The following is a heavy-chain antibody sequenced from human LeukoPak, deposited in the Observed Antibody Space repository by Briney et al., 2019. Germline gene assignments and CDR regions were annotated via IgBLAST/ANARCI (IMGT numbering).Heavy chain of an antibody. CDR3: ARWLNGSGFDY. V-gene: IGHV3-11*04. J-gene: IGHJ4*02. CDR2: ISGSGSTT. Sequence: GGSLRLSCAASGFTFSDYYMSWIRQAPGKGLEWVSYISGSGSTTYYADSVKGRFTISRDNANNSLYLQMNSLRAEDTAVYYCARWLNGSGFDYWGQGTLVTVSS. CDR1: GFTFSDYY. D-gene: IGHD6-19*01.